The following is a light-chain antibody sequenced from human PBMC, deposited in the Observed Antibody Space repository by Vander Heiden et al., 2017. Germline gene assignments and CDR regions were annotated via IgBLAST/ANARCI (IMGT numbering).Light chain of an antibody. CDR1: QSVSSY. CDR2: DAS. V-gene: IGKV3-11*01. Sequence: EIVLTQSPATLSLSPGDRATLSCRASQSVSSYLAWYQQKPGQAPRLLIYDASNRATGIPARFSGSASGTDFTLTISILDPEDFAVYYCQQRSNWPLTFGGGTKVEIK. J-gene: IGKJ4*01. CDR3: QQRSNWPLT.